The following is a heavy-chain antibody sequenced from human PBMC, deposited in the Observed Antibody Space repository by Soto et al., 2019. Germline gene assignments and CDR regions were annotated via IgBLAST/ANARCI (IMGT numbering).Heavy chain of an antibody. D-gene: IGHD3-22*01. J-gene: IGHJ6*04. V-gene: IGHV1-69*12. CDR1: GGTFSSYA. CDR3: ASGRYYDSSGYYQGYYYYYGMDV. CDR2: FIPIFGTA. Sequence: QVQLVQSGAEVKKPGSSVKVSCKASGGTFSSYAISWVRQAPGQGLEWMGGFIPIFGTANYAQKFQGRVTITADESTSTADMELSRLRSEDTAEYYCASGRYYDSSGYYQGYYYYYGMDVWGEGTTVTVSS.